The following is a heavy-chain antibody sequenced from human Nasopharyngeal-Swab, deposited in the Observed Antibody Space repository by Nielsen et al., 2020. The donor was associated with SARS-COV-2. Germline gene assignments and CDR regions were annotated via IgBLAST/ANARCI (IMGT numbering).Heavy chain of an antibody. D-gene: IGHD3-16*01. CDR1: GGSMRSYY. CDR3: ARRGNWFDP. Sequence: SETLSLTCTVSGGSMRSYYWNWIRQPPGKGLEWIWYIYYSGSTNYNPSLKSRVTISVDTSENQFSLTLNSVTAADTAVYYCARRGNWFDPWGQGTLVTVSS. V-gene: IGHV4-59*08. CDR2: IYYSGST. J-gene: IGHJ5*02.